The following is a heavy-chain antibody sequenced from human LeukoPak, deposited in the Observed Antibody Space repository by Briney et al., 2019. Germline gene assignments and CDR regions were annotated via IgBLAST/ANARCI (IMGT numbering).Heavy chain of an antibody. CDR2: ISDTGDST. CDR1: GFTFSSYA. Sequence: GGSLRLSCAASGFTFSSYAMSWVRQAPGKGLEWVSSISDTGDSTYYADSVKGRFTISRDNSKNTLYLQMNSLRSEDTAVYYCAKEPFSRDYDLRFDNGGQGSLVAVSS. V-gene: IGHV3-23*01. D-gene: IGHD3-16*01. CDR3: AKEPFSRDYDLRFDN. J-gene: IGHJ4*02.